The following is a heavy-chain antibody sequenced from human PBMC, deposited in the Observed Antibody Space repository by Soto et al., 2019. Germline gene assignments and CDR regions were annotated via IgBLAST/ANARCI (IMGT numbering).Heavy chain of an antibody. CDR3: ARDLERSSGFAFDI. V-gene: IGHV3-48*03. Sequence: AGGSLRLSCAASGFTFSSYEMNWVRQAPGKGLEWVSYISSSGSTIYYADSVKGRFTISRDNAKNSLYLQMNSLRAEDTAVYYCARDLERSSGFAFDIWGQGTMVTVSS. J-gene: IGHJ3*02. CDR2: ISSSGSTI. D-gene: IGHD5-12*01. CDR1: GFTFSSYE.